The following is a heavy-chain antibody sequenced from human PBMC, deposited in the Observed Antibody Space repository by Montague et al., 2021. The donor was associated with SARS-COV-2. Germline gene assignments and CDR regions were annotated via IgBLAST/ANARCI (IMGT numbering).Heavy chain of an antibody. CDR3: AHLIRYYDIFTGSPCDD. D-gene: IGHD3-9*01. CDR1: GFSLSTPNVG. Sequence: PALVKPTQTLTLTCTFSGFSLSTPNVGVAWIRQPPGKALEWLAVXXSSGDKRYSPSLQRRLTITKDTSRNQVVVSLTNVDPLDTATYYCAHLIRYYDIFTGSPCDDWGKGNQVTGSS. CDR2: XXSSGDK. V-gene: IGHV2-5*01. J-gene: IGHJ4*02.